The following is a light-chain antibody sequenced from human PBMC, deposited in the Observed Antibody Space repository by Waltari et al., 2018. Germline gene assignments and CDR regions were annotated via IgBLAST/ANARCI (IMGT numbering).Light chain of an antibody. Sequence: DIVMTQSPATLSVSPGERATLSCRASQSVRSNLAWYQQKPGQAPRLLIYGASTRATGIPARFSGSGSGTEFTLTISSLQSEDFAVYYCQQYNYWPPMYTFGQGTKLEIK. J-gene: IGKJ2*01. CDR1: QSVRSN. V-gene: IGKV3-15*01. CDR2: GAS. CDR3: QQYNYWPPMYT.